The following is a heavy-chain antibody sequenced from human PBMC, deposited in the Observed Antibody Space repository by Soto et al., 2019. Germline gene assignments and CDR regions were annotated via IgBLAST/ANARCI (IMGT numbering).Heavy chain of an antibody. CDR3: ARAVAVPADFDY. Sequence: VQLVQSGAEEKKPGASVKVSCKASGYTFTTYAMHWVRQAPGQRLEWMGWINAGNGNTKYSQKFQGRVTITRDTSASTAYMELSSLRSEDTAVYYCARAVAVPADFDYWGQGTLVTVSS. CDR1: GYTFTTYA. J-gene: IGHJ4*02. CDR2: INAGNGNT. D-gene: IGHD6-19*01. V-gene: IGHV1-3*05.